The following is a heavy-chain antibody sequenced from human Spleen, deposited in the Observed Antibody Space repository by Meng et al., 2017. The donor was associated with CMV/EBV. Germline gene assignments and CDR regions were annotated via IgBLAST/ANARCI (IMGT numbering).Heavy chain of an antibody. CDR2: INPNSGGT. Sequence: ASVKVSCKTSGYTFTGHYLHWVRQAPGQGLEWMGWINPNSGGTNYGQRFQGRVTMTRDTSISTAYVELNRLRSDDTAIYYCARESPYTVYSMDVWGQGTAVTVSS. D-gene: IGHD2-2*02. CDR3: ARESPYTVYSMDV. CDR1: GYTFTGHY. V-gene: IGHV1-2*02. J-gene: IGHJ6*02.